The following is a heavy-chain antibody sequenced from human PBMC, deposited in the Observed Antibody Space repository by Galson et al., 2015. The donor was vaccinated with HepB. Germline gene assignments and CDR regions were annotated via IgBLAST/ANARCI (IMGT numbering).Heavy chain of an antibody. D-gene: IGHD2-2*01. CDR3: ARVLGYCSSTSCYPEHYDY. CDR2: ISAYNGNT. V-gene: IGHV1-18*01. CDR1: GYTFTSYG. Sequence: SVKVSCKASGYTFTSYGISWVRQAPGQGLEWMGWISAYNGNTNYAQKLQGRVTMTTDTSTSTAYMELRSLRSDDTAVYYCARVLGYCSSTSCYPEHYDYWGQGTLVTVSS. J-gene: IGHJ4*02.